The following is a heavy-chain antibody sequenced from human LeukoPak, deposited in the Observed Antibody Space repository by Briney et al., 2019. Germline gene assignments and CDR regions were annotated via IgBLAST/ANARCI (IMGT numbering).Heavy chain of an antibody. V-gene: IGHV3-48*03. CDR1: GFTFSRYA. Sequence: GGSLRLSCAASGFTFSRYAMNWVRQAPGKGLEWVSYISSSGSTIYYADSVKGRFTISRDNAKNSLYLQMNSLRAEDTAVYYCAELGITMIGGVWGKGTTVTISS. J-gene: IGHJ6*04. D-gene: IGHD3-10*02. CDR2: ISSSGSTI. CDR3: AELGITMIGGV.